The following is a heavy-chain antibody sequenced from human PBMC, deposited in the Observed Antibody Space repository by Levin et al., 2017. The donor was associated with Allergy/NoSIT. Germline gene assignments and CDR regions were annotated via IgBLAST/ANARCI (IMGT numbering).Heavy chain of an antibody. Sequence: GESLKISCKGSGYSFTSYWIAWVRQMPGKGLEWMWIIYPGDSDTRYSPSFQGQVTISADKSISTAYLQWSSLRASDTAMYYCARQRGSLAVAFDIWGQGTVVTVSS. CDR1: GYSFTSYW. D-gene: IGHD2-15*01. V-gene: IGHV5-51*01. CDR3: ARQRGSLAVAFDI. CDR2: IYPGDSDT. J-gene: IGHJ3*02.